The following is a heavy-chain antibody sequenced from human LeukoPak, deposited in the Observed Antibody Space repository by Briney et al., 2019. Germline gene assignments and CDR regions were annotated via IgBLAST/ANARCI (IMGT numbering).Heavy chain of an antibody. CDR3: ARSHSSLVGVTIDY. J-gene: IGHJ4*02. Sequence: PGRSLRLSCAASGFTFSSYAMHWVRQAPGKGLEWVAVISYDGSNKYYADSVKGRFTISRDNSKNTLYLQMNSLRAEDTAVYYCARSHSSLVGVTIDYWGQGTLVTVSS. CDR2: ISYDGSNK. D-gene: IGHD1-26*01. CDR1: GFTFSSYA. V-gene: IGHV3-30*04.